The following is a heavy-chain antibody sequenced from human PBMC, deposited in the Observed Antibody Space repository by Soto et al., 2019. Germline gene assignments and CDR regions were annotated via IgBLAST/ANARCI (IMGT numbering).Heavy chain of an antibody. V-gene: IGHV4-4*07. CDR2: TYVTGDS. CDR1: GGSSTSYY. J-gene: IGHJ6*02. Sequence: PSETLSLTCTVSGGSSTSYYWSWIRQPAGKGLEWIGRTYVTGDSNYSPSLKSRVTMSLDTSKNQFFLKLSSATAADTAVYYCARDMRVFGGMDVWGQGTTVTVSS. CDR3: ARDMRVFGGMDV. D-gene: IGHD3-3*01.